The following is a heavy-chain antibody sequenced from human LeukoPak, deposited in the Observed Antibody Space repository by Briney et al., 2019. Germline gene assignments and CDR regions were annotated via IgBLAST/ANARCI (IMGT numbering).Heavy chain of an antibody. V-gene: IGHV4-59*01. CDR3: ARDQLLWFGESNYYYYGMDV. D-gene: IGHD3-10*01. Sequence: RPSETLSLTCAVYGGSFSGYYWSWIRQPPGKGLEWIGYIYYSGSTNYNPSLKSRVTISVDTSKNQFSLKLSSVTAADTAVYYCARDQLLWFGESNYYYYGMDVWGQGTTVTVSS. CDR2: IYYSGST. CDR1: GGSFSGYY. J-gene: IGHJ6*02.